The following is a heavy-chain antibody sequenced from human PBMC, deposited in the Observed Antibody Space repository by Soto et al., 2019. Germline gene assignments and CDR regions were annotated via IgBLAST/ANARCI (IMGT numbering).Heavy chain of an antibody. D-gene: IGHD3-10*01. V-gene: IGHV5-51*07. Sequence: XDSLKIPCQCSGFMFKDYWIALVHQMSGKGPEYMGMIYVDDSRTKYSPSFQGQVTISVDKSINTVYLQWSSLKASDTAMYYCARTRFGDYQRAFDSWGQGSLVTVSS. CDR1: GFMFKDYW. J-gene: IGHJ4*02. CDR2: IYVDDSRT. CDR3: ARTRFGDYQRAFDS.